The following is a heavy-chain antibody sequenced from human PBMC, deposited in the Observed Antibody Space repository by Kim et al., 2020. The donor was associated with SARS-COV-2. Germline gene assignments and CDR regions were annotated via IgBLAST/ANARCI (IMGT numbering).Heavy chain of an antibody. CDR3: AREGSHDFWSGYYGSPRGLFDY. CDR2: IWYDGSNK. V-gene: IGHV3-33*08. J-gene: IGHJ4*02. D-gene: IGHD3-3*01. Sequence: GGSLRLSCAASGFTFSSYGMHWVRQAPGKGLEWVAVIWYDGSNKYYADSVKGRFTISRDNSKNTLYLQMNSLRAEDTAVYYCAREGSHDFWSGYYGSPRGLFDYWGQGTLVTVSS. CDR1: GFTFSSYG.